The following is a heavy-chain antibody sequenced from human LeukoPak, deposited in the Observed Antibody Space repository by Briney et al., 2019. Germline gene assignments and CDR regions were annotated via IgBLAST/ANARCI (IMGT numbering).Heavy chain of an antibody. V-gene: IGHV4-61*08. CDR3: AREGESGAWFDP. CDR2: IYYDGST. CDR1: GGSASSGAHY. D-gene: IGHD3-16*01. J-gene: IGHJ5*02. Sequence: SETLSLTCTVSGGSASSGAHYWSWIRQPPGKGLEWLGYIYYDGSTEYNRSLKSRVTMSVDASRNQFSLRLTSVTPADTAVYYCAREGESGAWFDPWGQGTLVTVSP.